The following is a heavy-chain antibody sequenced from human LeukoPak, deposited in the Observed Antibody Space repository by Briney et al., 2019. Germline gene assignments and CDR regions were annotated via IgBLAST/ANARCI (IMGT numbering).Heavy chain of an antibody. J-gene: IGHJ5*02. V-gene: IGHV1-18*01. CDR2: ISAYNRNT. CDR3: AMGVNYFRFDP. Sequence: GASVKVSCTASGYTFTNYIISWVRQAPGHGREWMGWISAYNRNTNYAQKLQGRVTMTTDTSTATAYMELRSLRSVDTAVYYCAMGVNYFRFDPCGQGTLVTVSS. CDR1: GYTFTNYI. D-gene: IGHD2/OR15-2a*01.